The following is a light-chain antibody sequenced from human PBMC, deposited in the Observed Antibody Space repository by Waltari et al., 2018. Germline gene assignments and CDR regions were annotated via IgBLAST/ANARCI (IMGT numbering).Light chain of an antibody. Sequence: QSVLTQPPSVSGAPGQRVTISCTGSNSNIEAGYAVHWYQQLPETAPKPLLYDNSNRPSGVPDRFSGAKSGTSASLAITGLQPEDEADYYCQSYDSSLSAWVFGGGTKLTVL. CDR3: QSYDSSLSAWV. CDR1: NSNIEAGYA. V-gene: IGLV1-40*01. J-gene: IGLJ3*02. CDR2: DNS.